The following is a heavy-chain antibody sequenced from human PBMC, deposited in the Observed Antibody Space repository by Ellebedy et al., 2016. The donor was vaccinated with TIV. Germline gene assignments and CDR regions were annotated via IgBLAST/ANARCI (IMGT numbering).Heavy chain of an antibody. CDR1: GYTFTSYG. D-gene: IGHD1-1*01. Sequence: AASVKVSCKASGYTFTSYGISWVRQAPGQGLEWMGWISAYNGNTNYAQKLQGRVTMTTDTSTSTAYMELRSLRSDDTAVYYYARPRTNDDTFGFDYWGQGTLVTVSS. CDR2: ISAYNGNT. CDR3: ARPRTNDDTFGFDY. V-gene: IGHV1-18*04. J-gene: IGHJ4*02.